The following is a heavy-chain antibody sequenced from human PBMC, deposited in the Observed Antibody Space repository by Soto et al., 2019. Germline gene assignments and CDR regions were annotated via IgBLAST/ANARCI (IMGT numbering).Heavy chain of an antibody. J-gene: IGHJ4*02. Sequence: QVQLVQSGAEVKKPGASVKVSCKASGYTFTSYGISWVRQAPGQGLGWMGWIRAYNGNTKYVQRLQGRVTMTTDTPTSTAYMELRTLRSNDTVVYYCARDAAAGLNAYWGQGTLVTVSS. CDR3: ARDAAAGLNAY. D-gene: IGHD6-13*01. V-gene: IGHV1-18*01. CDR2: IRAYNGNT. CDR1: GYTFTSYG.